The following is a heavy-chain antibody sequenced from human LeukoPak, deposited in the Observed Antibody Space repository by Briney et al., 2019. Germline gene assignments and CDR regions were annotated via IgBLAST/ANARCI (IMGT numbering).Heavy chain of an antibody. Sequence: ASVKVSCKASGGTFSSYAISWVRQAPGQGLEWMGGIIPIFGTANYAQKFQGRVTITADESTSTAYMELSSLRSEDTAVYYCAGGSLSGDYGDYWGQGTLVTVSS. J-gene: IGHJ4*02. CDR2: IIPIFGTA. CDR1: GGTFSSYA. V-gene: IGHV1-69*01. CDR3: AGGSLSGDYGDY. D-gene: IGHD4-17*01.